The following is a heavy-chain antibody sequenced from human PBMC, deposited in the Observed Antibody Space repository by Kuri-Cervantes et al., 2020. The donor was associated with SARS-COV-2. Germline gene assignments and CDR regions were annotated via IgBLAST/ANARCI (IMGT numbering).Heavy chain of an antibody. CDR1: GFTFSNYA. D-gene: IGHD1-26*01. J-gene: IGHJ3*01. V-gene: IGHV3-30-3*01. Sequence: GESLKISCAVSGFTFSNYAMHWVRQAPGKGLEWVAVISDDGSNKFYADSVEGRFTISRDNSKNTLYLQMNSLRAEDTAVYYCARGCAWELLCAFDFWGQGTLVTVSS. CDR3: ARGCAWELLCAFDF. CDR2: ISDDGSNK.